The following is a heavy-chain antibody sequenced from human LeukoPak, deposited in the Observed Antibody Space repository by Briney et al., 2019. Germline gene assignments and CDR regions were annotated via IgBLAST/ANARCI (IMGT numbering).Heavy chain of an antibody. V-gene: IGHV4-30-2*01. CDR1: GGSISSGGYY. D-gene: IGHD6-19*01. Sequence: SQTLSLTCTVSGGSISSGGYYWSWIRQPPGKGLEWIGYIYHSGSTYYNPSLKSRVTIPVDRSKNQFSLKLSSVTAADTAVYYCARGDDYSSGWPPFDYWGQGTLVTVSS. CDR2: IYHSGST. CDR3: ARGDDYSSGWPPFDY. J-gene: IGHJ4*02.